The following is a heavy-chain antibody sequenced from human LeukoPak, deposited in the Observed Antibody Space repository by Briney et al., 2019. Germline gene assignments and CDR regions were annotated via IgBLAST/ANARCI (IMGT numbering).Heavy chain of an antibody. CDR3: AREFRQWLTLYYFDY. Sequence: ASVKVSCKASGYTFTSYYMHWVRQAPGQGLEWMGIINPSGGSTSYAQKFQGRVTMTRDTSTSTVYMELSGLRSEDTAVYYCAREFRQWLTLYYFDYWGQGTLVTVSS. J-gene: IGHJ4*02. CDR2: INPSGGST. V-gene: IGHV1-46*01. CDR1: GYTFTSYY. D-gene: IGHD6-19*01.